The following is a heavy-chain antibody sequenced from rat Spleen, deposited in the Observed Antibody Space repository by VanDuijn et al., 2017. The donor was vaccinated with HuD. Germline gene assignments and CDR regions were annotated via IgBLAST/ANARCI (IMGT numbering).Heavy chain of an antibody. Sequence: EVQLVETGGGLVQPGKSLKLSCVASGFTFSRYWMYWVRQAPGKGLEWVSSVSNDGVNTYYPDSVKGRFTISRDNAENIVYLQMNSLKSEDTATYYCAVAGYGYWGQGVMVIVSS. CDR1: GFTFSRYW. J-gene: IGHJ2*01. D-gene: IGHD2-3*01. V-gene: IGHV5-58*01. CDR2: VSNDGVNT. CDR3: AVAGYGY.